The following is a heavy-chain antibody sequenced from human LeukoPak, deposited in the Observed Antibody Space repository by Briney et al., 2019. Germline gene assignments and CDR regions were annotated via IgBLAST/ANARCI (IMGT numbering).Heavy chain of an antibody. V-gene: IGHV4-59*03. CDR2: IYYSGST. J-gene: IGHJ4*02. CDR3: ANYYSNYGYFDD. CDR1: GGSIRSFY. Sequence: KPSETLSLTCTVSGGSIRSFYWSWIRQPPGKGLEWIGYIYYSGSTNYNPSLKSRVTISVDTSKNQFSLKVSSVTAADTAVYYCANYYSNYGYFDDWGQGTLVTVPS. D-gene: IGHD4-11*01.